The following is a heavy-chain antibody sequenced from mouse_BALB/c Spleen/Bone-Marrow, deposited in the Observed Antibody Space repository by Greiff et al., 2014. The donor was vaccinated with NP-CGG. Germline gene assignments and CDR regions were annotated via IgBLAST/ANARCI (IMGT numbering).Heavy chain of an antibody. J-gene: IGHJ3*01. CDR1: GFNIKDTY. V-gene: IGHV14-3*02. CDR2: IDPANGNT. Sequence: VQLQQSGAELVKPGASVKLSCTASGFNIKDTYMHWVKQRPEQGLEWIGRIDPANGNTKYDPKFQGKATITADTSSNTAYLQLSSLTSEDTAVYYCAPYYYGSSQFAYGGQGTLVTVSA. D-gene: IGHD1-1*01. CDR3: APYYYGSSQFAY.